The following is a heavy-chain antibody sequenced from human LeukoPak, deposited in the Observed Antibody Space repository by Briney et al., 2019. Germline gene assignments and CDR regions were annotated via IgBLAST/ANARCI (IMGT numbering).Heavy chain of an antibody. CDR3: ARDRVYCSGGSCYPSYYLDS. J-gene: IGHJ4*02. CDR1: GYTFTGYY. Sequence: ASVKVSCKASGYTFTGYYMHWVRQAPGQGLEWMGWINPNSGGTNYAQKFQGRVTMTRDTSISTAYMELGRLRSDDTAMYYCARDRVYCSGGSCYPSYYLDSWGQGTLVTVSP. V-gene: IGHV1-2*02. CDR2: INPNSGGT. D-gene: IGHD2-15*01.